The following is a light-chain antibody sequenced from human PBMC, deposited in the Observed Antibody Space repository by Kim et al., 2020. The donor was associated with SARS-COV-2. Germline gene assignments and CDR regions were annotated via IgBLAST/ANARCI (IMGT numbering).Light chain of an antibody. CDR2: AAS. CDR3: QQSYKIPYT. J-gene: IGKJ2*01. CDR1: QSISSY. Sequence: STTVGDRVTITCRASQSISSYLNWYQQKPGKAPNLLIYAASSLQSGVPSRFSGSGSETDFTLTISSLQPEDCATYYCQQSYKIPYTFGQGTKLEI. V-gene: IGKV1-39*01.